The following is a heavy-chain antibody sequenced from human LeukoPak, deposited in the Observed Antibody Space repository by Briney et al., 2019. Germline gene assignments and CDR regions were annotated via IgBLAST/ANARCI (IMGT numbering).Heavy chain of an antibody. J-gene: IGHJ4*02. D-gene: IGHD2-2*02. CDR2: IYWDADK. CDR1: GFSLNTNGVG. V-gene: IGHV2-5*02. Sequence: SGPTLVKPTQTLTLTCTFSGFSLNTNGVGVGWIRQPPGKALEWLALIYWDADKRYSPSLKSRLTVTKDTSKNQVVLTMTNMDLVGTATYYCARVGFCSSTSCYSGAYYFDYWGQGTLVTVSS. CDR3: ARVGFCSSTSCYSGAYYFDY.